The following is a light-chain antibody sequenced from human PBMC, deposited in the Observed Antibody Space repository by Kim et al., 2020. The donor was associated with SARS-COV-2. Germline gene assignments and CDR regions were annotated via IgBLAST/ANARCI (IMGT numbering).Light chain of an antibody. V-gene: IGKV3-15*01. CDR3: HQYQTSRDS. CDR1: ESVSTS. J-gene: IGKJ2*03. CDR2: GAS. Sequence: MSQSPATLSASPGETVTLSCRATESVSTSLAWYQQRPGQAPTLLIYGASTRATGIPARFTGSGSGSQFTLTIRGLQSEDFAVYHCHQYQTSRDSFGRGTKLEI.